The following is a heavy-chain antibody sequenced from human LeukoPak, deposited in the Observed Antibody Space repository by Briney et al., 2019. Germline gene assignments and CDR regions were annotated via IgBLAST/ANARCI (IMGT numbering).Heavy chain of an antibody. V-gene: IGHV1-3*01. CDR1: GYTFTSYG. Sequence: ASVKVSCKASGYTFTSYGLDWVRQAPGQRLEWMGWINVGNGNTKYSQKFQGRVTITRDTSASTAYMELSSLRSEDTAVYYCARFLGGDYAMDVWGKGTTVTVSS. D-gene: IGHD3-3*01. CDR2: INVGNGNT. J-gene: IGHJ6*04. CDR3: ARFLGGDYAMDV.